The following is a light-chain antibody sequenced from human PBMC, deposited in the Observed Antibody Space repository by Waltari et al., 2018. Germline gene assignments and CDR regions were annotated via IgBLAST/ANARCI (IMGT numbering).Light chain of an antibody. J-gene: IGLJ2*01. CDR3: QVWESYGDHLVV. Sequence: SYVLTQPPSVSVAPGKTARIRCGGSNIGSNNVNWYQQKPGQAPVLVIYYDSDRPSGIPERFSGSNSGNTATLTISRVEAGDEADYYCQVWESYGDHLVVFGGGTNLTVV. CDR1: NIGSNN. V-gene: IGLV3-21*01. CDR2: YDS.